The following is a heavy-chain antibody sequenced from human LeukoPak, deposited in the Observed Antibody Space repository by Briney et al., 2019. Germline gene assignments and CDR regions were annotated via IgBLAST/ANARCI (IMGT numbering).Heavy chain of an antibody. J-gene: IGHJ6*02. D-gene: IGHD3-9*01. CDR2: INPNSGGT. V-gene: IGHV1-2*02. Sequence: ASVKVSCTASGYTFTGYYMHWVRQAPGQGLEWMGWINPNSGGTNYAQKFQGRVTMTRDTSISTAYMELSRLRSDDTAVYYCARDSPGYYDILTGYYPYYYGMDVWGQGTTVTVSS. CDR1: GYTFTGYY. CDR3: ARDSPGYYDILTGYYPYYYGMDV.